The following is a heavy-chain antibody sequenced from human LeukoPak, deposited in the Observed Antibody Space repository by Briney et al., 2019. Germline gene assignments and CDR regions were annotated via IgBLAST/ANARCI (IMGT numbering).Heavy chain of an antibody. J-gene: IGHJ4*02. CDR1: GFTLISYG. D-gene: IGHD3-22*01. CDR2: ISYDGSNK. CDR3: XXXXXXXXXXXNSGYYLVPFDY. Sequence: GGSLRLSCAASGFTLISYGMHWVRQAPGKGLEWVAVISYDGSNKYYADSVKGRFTISRDNSKNTLYLQMNSLRAEDTAVYYXXXXXXXXXXXXNSGYYLVPFDYWGQGTLVTVSS. V-gene: IGHV3-30*03.